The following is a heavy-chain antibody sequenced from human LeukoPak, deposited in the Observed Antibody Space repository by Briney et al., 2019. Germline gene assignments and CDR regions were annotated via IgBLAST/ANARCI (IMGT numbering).Heavy chain of an antibody. D-gene: IGHD6-19*01. Sequence: PGGSLRLSSTPSGFTFDDYAMHWVRQAPGKGLEWVALISNDGGNIYYADSVKGRFTISRDNSQNTLYLQTNSLRAEDTTVYYGARDPPFRTGWSQNFFDYWGQGTLVTVSS. CDR3: ARDPPFRTGWSQNFFDY. J-gene: IGHJ4*02. V-gene: IGHV3-30*01. CDR1: GFTFDDYA. CDR2: ISNDGGNI.